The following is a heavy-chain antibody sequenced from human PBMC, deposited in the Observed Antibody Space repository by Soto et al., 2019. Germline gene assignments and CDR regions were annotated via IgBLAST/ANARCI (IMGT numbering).Heavy chain of an antibody. CDR1: GGSISSGGYY. CDR2: INHSGST. J-gene: IGHJ4*02. CDR3: ARQPLPPLAAADSTSYYFDY. D-gene: IGHD6-13*01. V-gene: IGHV4-39*01. Sequence: SETLSLTCTVSGGSISSGGYYWSWIRQPPGKGLEWIGEINHSGSTNYNPSLKSRVTISVDTSKNQFSLKLSSVTAADTAVYYCARQPLPPLAAADSTSYYFDYWGQGTLVTVSS.